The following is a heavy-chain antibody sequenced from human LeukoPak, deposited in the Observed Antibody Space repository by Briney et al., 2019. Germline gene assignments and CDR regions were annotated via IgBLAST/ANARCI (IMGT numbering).Heavy chain of an antibody. Sequence: GGSLRLSCAASGFAFNTYWMHWVRHVPGKGRVWVSRINGAGTSLQYADSVKGRFNISRDNAKNTLYLQMNSLRAEDTAMYYCTRARSGFGGYDWGQGTLVTVSS. CDR1: GFAFNTYW. D-gene: IGHD5-12*01. CDR2: INGAGTSL. CDR3: TRARSGFGGYD. J-gene: IGHJ4*02. V-gene: IGHV3-74*01.